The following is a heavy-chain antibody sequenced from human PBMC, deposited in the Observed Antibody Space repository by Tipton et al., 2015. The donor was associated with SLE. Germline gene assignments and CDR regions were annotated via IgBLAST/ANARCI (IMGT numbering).Heavy chain of an antibody. CDR1: GGSISSSSYY. CDR3: MRDGGPATNYYDSSGQYFLDV. CDR2: IYYSEST. D-gene: IGHD3-22*01. J-gene: IGHJ3*01. Sequence: TLSLTCTVSGGSISSSSYYWDWIRQPPGKGLEWIGSIYYSESTYYNPSLKSRVTISVDTSKNQFSLKLKSVTAADTAVYYCMRDGGPATNYYDSSGQYFLDVWGQGRMVTVSS. V-gene: IGHV4-39*02.